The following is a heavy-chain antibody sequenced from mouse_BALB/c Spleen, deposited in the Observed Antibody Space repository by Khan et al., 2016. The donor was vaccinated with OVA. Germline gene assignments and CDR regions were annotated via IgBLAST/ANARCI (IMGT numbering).Heavy chain of an antibody. CDR2: IYPGTDNS. CDR3: ARGESLYNFDH. V-gene: IGHV1-76*01. D-gene: IGHD6-2*01. CDR1: GYIFTTYW. Sequence: QVQLKQSGAELVRPGASVKLSCKTSGYIFTTYWIHWVKQRPGQGLEWIARIYPGTDNSYYNEKFEDKATLTADKSSSTAYMQLSSLKSEDSDVYFCARGESLYNFDHWGQGTTLTVSS. J-gene: IGHJ2*01.